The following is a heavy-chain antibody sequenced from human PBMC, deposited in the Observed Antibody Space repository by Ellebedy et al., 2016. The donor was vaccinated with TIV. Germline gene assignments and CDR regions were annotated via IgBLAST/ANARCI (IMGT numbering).Heavy chain of an antibody. D-gene: IGHD1-26*01. J-gene: IGHJ4*02. CDR3: ARAGSYRFDY. Sequence: GESLKISCAASGFTFSSYWMHWVRQAPGKGLVWVSRINTDGRTIDYADSVKGRFTISRDNAKNTLYLQMNSLRLEDIGVYFCARAGSYRFDYWGQGSLVTVSS. CDR2: INTDGRTI. CDR1: GFTFSSYW. V-gene: IGHV3-74*01.